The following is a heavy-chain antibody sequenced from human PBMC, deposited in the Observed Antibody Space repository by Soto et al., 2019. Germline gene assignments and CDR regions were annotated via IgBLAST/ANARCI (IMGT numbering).Heavy chain of an antibody. J-gene: IGHJ6*02. CDR2: VYHTGTT. V-gene: IGHV4-31*02. D-gene: IGHD3-22*01. Sequence: HLQESGPGLVKPSQTLSLTSVVSGGPVSGDDLYWSWIRHLPGKGLEWIANVYHTGTTYYNPSLKSRVSMSVDTSQTQFSLILASVTAADTAVYYCARALVTDYNSREYHYYFALDVWGQGTSVTVSS. CDR1: GGPVSGDDLY. CDR3: ARALVTDYNSREYHYYFALDV.